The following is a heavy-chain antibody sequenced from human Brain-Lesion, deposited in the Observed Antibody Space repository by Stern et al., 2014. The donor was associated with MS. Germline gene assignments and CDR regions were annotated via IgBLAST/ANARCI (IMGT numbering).Heavy chain of an antibody. D-gene: IGHD3-10*01. CDR1: GFTFSNYW. Sequence: EVQLVESGGGFVQPGGSLRLSCAASGFTFSNYWMHWVRQAPGKGLVWVSRVNNDGRRTSYAYSVKGRFTMSRDNAKNTLYLQMNSLRVEDTAIYYCARGERWFDSWGQGTLVTVSS. CDR3: ARGERWFDS. J-gene: IGHJ5*01. CDR2: VNNDGRRT. V-gene: IGHV3-74*02.